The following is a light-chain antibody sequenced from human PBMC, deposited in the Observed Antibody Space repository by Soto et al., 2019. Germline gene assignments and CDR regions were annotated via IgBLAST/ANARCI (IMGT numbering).Light chain of an antibody. Sequence: DIQMTQSPSSLSASVGDRVTITCRASQSISSYLNWYQQKPGKAPNLLIYKASTLQSAVPSRFSGSGSGTEFTLTISSLQPDDFATYYCQQYKAYPLTFGGGTKVDIK. CDR3: QQYKAYPLT. CDR2: KAS. CDR1: QSISSY. V-gene: IGKV1-5*03. J-gene: IGKJ4*01.